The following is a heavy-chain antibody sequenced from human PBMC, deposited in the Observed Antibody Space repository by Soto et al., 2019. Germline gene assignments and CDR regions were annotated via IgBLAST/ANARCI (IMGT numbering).Heavy chain of an antibody. CDR1: GFTFSGSA. CDR2: IRSKANSYAT. D-gene: IGHD2-21*02. CDR3: TRRGLLVD. J-gene: IGHJ4*02. Sequence: EVQLVESGGGLVQPGGSLKLSCAASGFTFSGSAMHWVRQASGKGLEWVGHIRSKANSYATAYAASVKGRFTISRDDSKNTAYLQMNSLKTEDTAVYYCTRRGLLVDWGQGTLVTVSS. V-gene: IGHV3-73*02.